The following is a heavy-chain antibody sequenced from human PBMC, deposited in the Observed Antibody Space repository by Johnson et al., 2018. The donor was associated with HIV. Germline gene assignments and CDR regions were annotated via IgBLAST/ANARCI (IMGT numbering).Heavy chain of an antibody. J-gene: IGHJ3*02. CDR3: AGSGSRGYADAINI. CDR1: GFTFSSCA. CDR2: ISYDGSNK. Sequence: QVQLVESGGGVVQPGGSLRLSCAASGFTFSSCAMHWVRQAPGKGLEWVAVISYDGSNKYYADSVKGRFTISRDNSKNTLYLQMNSLRAEDPAVYYCAGSGSRGYADAINIWGKGTMVTVSS. D-gene: IGHD3-22*01. V-gene: IGHV3-30*04.